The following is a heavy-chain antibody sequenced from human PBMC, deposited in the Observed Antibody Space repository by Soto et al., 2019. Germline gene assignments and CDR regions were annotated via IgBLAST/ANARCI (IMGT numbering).Heavy chain of an antibody. CDR3: ASYYYDSSGYTAGY. J-gene: IGHJ4*02. Sequence: ESGGGVVQPGRSLRLSCAASGFTFSSYGMHWVRQAPGKGLEWVAVIWYDGSNKYYADSVKGRFTISRDNSKNTLYLQMNSLRAEDTAVYYCASYYYDSSGYTAGYWGQGTLVTVSS. V-gene: IGHV3-33*01. CDR2: IWYDGSNK. D-gene: IGHD3-22*01. CDR1: GFTFSSYG.